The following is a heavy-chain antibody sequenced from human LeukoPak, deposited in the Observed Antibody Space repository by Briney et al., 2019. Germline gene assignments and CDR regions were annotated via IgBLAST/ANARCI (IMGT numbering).Heavy chain of an antibody. CDR1: GGSISSGDYY. Sequence: PSQTLSLTCTVSGGSISSGDYYWNSIRQPPGKGLEWIVYIYYSGSTYYNPSLKSRLTKSVGTSKNPFSLKLRSVPGADPAMNFCAMGDGYDVSTGYWGRGTLVSVSS. CDR2: IYYSGST. D-gene: IGHD3-3*01. J-gene: IGHJ4*02. V-gene: IGHV4-31*03. CDR3: AMGDGYDVSTGY.